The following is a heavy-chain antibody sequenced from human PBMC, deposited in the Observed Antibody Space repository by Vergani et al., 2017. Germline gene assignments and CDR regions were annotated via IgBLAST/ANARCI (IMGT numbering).Heavy chain of an antibody. Sequence: EVQLVQSGAEVKTPGESLKISCKGSGYSFTSYWIGWVRQMPGKGLEWMGIIYPGDSDTRYSPSFQGQVTISADKSISTAYLQWSSLKASDTAMYYCARQHLTMVRGVIHNWFDPWGQGTLVTVSS. CDR2: IYPGDSDT. J-gene: IGHJ5*02. CDR3: ARQHLTMVRGVIHNWFDP. CDR1: GYSFTSYW. D-gene: IGHD3-10*01. V-gene: IGHV5-51*01.